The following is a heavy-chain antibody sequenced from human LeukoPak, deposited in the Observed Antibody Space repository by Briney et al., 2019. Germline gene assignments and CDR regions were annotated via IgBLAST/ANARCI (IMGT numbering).Heavy chain of an antibody. J-gene: IGHJ4*02. Sequence: ASVKLSCKASGYTFTGYYMHWVRQAPGQGLEGMGWINPNSGGTSYAQKFQGRVTVTGDTSISTAYMELSRLRSDDTAGYYRAHATYNSAWYGGYYFDYWGQGTLVTASS. CDR1: GYTFTGYY. V-gene: IGHV1-2*02. D-gene: IGHD6-19*01. CDR2: INPNSGGT. CDR3: AHATYNSAWYGGYYFDY.